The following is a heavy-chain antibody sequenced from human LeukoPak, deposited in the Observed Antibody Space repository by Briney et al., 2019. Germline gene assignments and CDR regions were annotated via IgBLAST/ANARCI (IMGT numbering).Heavy chain of an antibody. V-gene: IGHV3-33*08. Sequence: QPGGSLRLSCAASGFTFSSYAMHWVRQAPGKGLEWVAVIWYDGSNKYYADSVKGRFTISRDNSKNTLYLQMNSLRAEDTAVYYCARGLLRSCVDYWGQGTLVTISS. CDR1: GFTFSSYA. CDR2: IWYDGSNK. D-gene: IGHD3-10*02. CDR3: ARGLLRSCVDY. J-gene: IGHJ4*02.